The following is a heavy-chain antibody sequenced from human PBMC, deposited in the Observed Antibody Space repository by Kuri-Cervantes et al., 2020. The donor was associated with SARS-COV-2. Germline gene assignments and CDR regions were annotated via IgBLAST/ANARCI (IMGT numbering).Heavy chain of an antibody. V-gene: IGHV1-2*04. CDR1: GYTFTGYY. Sequence: ASVKVSCKASGYTFTGYYMHWVRQAPGQGLEWMGWINPNSGGTNYAQKFQGWVTMTRDMSISTAYMELSRLRSDDTAVYYCARELVVVPAAEQNWYYYYGMDVWGQGTTVTVSS. D-gene: IGHD2-2*01. J-gene: IGHJ6*02. CDR2: INPNSGGT. CDR3: ARELVVVPAAEQNWYYYYGMDV.